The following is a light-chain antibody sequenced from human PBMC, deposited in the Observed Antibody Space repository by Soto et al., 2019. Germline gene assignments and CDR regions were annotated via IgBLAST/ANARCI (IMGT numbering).Light chain of an antibody. V-gene: IGLV3-21*02. Sequence: SYELTQPPSVSVAPGPTARITCGGNNIGSKSVHWYQQKPGQAPVLVVYDDSDRHSGIPERFSGSNSGNTATLTYSRVEAGDEAEYYCQVWDSSSDHAVFGGGTQLTVL. CDR1: NIGSKS. CDR2: DDS. J-gene: IGLJ7*01. CDR3: QVWDSSSDHAV.